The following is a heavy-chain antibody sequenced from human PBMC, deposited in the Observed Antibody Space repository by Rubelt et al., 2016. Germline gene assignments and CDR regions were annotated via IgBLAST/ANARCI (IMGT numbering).Heavy chain of an antibody. CDR2: INPNSGGT. V-gene: IGHV1-2*06. D-gene: IGHD1-20*01. Sequence: TFTDYYIQWVRQAPGQGLEWMGRINPNSGGTNYAQKFQGRVTMTRDTSTNTAYMELRSLRSDDTAMYYCARDRGITRSMDWFDPWGQGTLVTVSS. CDR1: TFTDYY. CDR3: ARDRGITRSMDWFDP. J-gene: IGHJ5*02.